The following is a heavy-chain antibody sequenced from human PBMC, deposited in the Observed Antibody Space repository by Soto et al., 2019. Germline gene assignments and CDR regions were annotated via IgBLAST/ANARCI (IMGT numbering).Heavy chain of an antibody. CDR2: VNYSGST. J-gene: IGHJ6*03. CDR3: ARGGGTMVRGVDYLGAYYMDV. V-gene: IGHV4-39*01. D-gene: IGHD3-10*01. Sequence: PSETLSLTCTVSGGSVSSSSYYWGWVRQPPGKGLEWIGRVNYSGSTYYNPSLKSRVTISVDTSKNQFSLKLSSVTAADTAVYYCARGGGTMVRGVDYLGAYYMDVWGKGTTVTVSS. CDR1: GGSVSSSSYY.